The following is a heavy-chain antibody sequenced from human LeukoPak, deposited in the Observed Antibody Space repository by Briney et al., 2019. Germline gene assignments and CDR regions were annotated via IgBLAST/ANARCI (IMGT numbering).Heavy chain of an antibody. J-gene: IGHJ5*02. CDR2: ISAYNGNT. D-gene: IGHD3-10*01. CDR1: GYTFTSYG. Sequence: ASVKVSCTASGYTFTSYGISWVRQAPGQGLEWMGWISAYNGNTNYAQKLQGRVTMTTDTSTSTAYMELRSLRSDDTAVYYCARATPMVRGVIMGSTYWFDPWGQGTLVTVSS. CDR3: ARATPMVRGVIMGSTYWFDP. V-gene: IGHV1-18*01.